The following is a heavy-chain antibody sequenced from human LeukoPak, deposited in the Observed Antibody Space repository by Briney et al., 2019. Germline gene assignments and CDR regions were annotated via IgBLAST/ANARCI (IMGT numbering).Heavy chain of an antibody. D-gene: IGHD2-8*02. CDR2: IKTKTAGGTT. V-gene: IGHV3-15*01. Sequence: GGSLRLSCVASGFTFSNAWMSWVRQAPGKGLEWVGRIKTKTAGGTTDCAAPVKGRFTISRDDSKNTLYLQMNSLKTEDTDVYYCTTVRGYCSGGVCPYYYYGMDVWGKGTTVTVSS. J-gene: IGHJ6*04. CDR3: TTVRGYCSGGVCPYYYYGMDV. CDR1: GFTFSNAW.